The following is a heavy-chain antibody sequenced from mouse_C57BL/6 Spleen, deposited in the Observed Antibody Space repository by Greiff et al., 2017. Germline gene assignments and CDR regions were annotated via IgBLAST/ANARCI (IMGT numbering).Heavy chain of an antibody. D-gene: IGHD2-13*01. CDR2: IDPETGGT. CDR3: TRVDYYFDY. V-gene: IGHV1-15*01. Sequence: QVQLKQSGAELVRPGASVTLSCKASGYTFTAYEMHWVKQTPVHGLEWIGAIDPETGGTAYNQKFKGKAILTADKSSSTAYMELRSLTSEDSAVYYCTRVDYYFDYWGQGTTLTVSS. J-gene: IGHJ2*01. CDR1: GYTFTAYE.